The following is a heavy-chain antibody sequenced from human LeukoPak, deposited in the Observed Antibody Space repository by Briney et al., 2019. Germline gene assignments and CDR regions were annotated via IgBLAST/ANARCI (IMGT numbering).Heavy chain of an antibody. CDR1: GFTFSDYD. V-gene: IGHV3-13*01. J-gene: IGHJ4*02. D-gene: IGHD1-1*01. Sequence: GGSLRLSCAASGFTFSDYDMHWVRQATGKGLEWVSAIGTAGGTYYTGSVKGRFTISRENAKNSLYLQMNSLRAGDTAVYYCARVAKERVGGVYYFDYWGQGTLATVSS. CDR2: IGTAGGT. CDR3: ARVAKERVGGVYYFDY.